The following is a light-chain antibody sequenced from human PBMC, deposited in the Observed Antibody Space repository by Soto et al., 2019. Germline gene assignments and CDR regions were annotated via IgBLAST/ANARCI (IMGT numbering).Light chain of an antibody. CDR3: SSYTSSIPPYV. J-gene: IGLJ1*01. Sequence: QSVLTQPASVSGSPGQSIAISCTGTSSDFGDYNYVSWYQQHPGKAPKLIIYDVSDRPSGVSSRFSGSKSGNTASLTISGLQPEDEANYSCSSYTSSIPPYVFGTRSMVTVL. CDR1: SSDFGDYNY. CDR2: DVS. V-gene: IGLV2-14*01.